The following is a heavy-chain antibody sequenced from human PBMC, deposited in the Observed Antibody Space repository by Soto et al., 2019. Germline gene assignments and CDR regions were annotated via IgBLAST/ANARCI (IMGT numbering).Heavy chain of an antibody. D-gene: IGHD4-17*01. Sequence: QVRLEESGPGLVKPSETLSLICSVSGGSVNNANYCWHWIRHHPENGLEWIGYIYYSGSTRYNPSFKTRATLSIDTSKNQFSLRLNSVTVADTAVYFCARDADYGGSRGGMDVWGRGTTVTVSS. CDR1: GGSVNNANYC. V-gene: IGHV4-31*03. CDR3: ARDADYGGSRGGMDV. CDR2: IYYSGST. J-gene: IGHJ6*02.